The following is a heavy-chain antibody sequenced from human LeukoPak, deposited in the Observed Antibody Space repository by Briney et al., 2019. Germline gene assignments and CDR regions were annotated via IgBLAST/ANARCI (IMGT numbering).Heavy chain of an antibody. D-gene: IGHD6-13*01. CDR3: ARGAAEGLDR. Sequence: GASVKVSCKASVYTFTSNAMHWVSQAPGQRPEWMGWINTGNGNTKYSQKFQGRVTISRDTSANTAYMEVSSLRSEDTAVYYCARGAAEGLDRWGQGTLVTVSS. V-gene: IGHV1-3*04. CDR1: VYTFTSNA. J-gene: IGHJ5*02. CDR2: INTGNGNT.